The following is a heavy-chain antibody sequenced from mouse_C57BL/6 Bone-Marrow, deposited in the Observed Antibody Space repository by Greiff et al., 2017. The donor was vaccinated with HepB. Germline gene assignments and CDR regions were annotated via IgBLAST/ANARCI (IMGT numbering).Heavy chain of an antibody. D-gene: IGHD2-4*01. CDR1: GYTFTSYW. Sequence: QVQLKQSGAELVKPGASVKLSCKASGYTFTSYWMHWVKQRPGRGLEWIGRIDPNSGGTKYNEKFKSKATLTVDKPSSTAYMQLSSLTSEDSAVYYCARPKFYYDYFYYAMDYWGQGTSVTVSS. CDR3: ARPKFYYDYFYYAMDY. CDR2: IDPNSGGT. J-gene: IGHJ4*01. V-gene: IGHV1-72*01.